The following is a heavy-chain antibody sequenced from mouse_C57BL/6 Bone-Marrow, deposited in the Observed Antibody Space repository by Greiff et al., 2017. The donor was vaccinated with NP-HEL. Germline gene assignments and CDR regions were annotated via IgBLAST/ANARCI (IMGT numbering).Heavy chain of an antibody. J-gene: IGHJ4*01. D-gene: IGHD2-5*01. CDR2: IWRGGST. V-gene: IGHV2-5*01. Sequence: QVQLKESGPGLVQPSQSLSITCTVSGFSLTSYGVHWVRQSPGKGLEWLGVIWRGGSTDYNAAFMSRLSITKDNSKSQVFFKMNSLQADDTAIYYCAKKMAYYSNLYAMDYWGQGTSVTVSS. CDR1: GFSLTSYG. CDR3: AKKMAYYSNLYAMDY.